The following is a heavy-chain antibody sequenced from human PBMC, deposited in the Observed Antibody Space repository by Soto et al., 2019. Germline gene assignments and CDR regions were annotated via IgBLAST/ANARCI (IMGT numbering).Heavy chain of an antibody. J-gene: IGHJ4*01. CDR2: ITIRTGYV. D-gene: IGHD3-10*02. Sequence: PGGSLRLSCEASGFTISECSMNWVRQAPGKGLEWLAYITIRTGYVLYADSVRGRFTISADNAENSVILQMNSLRDEDSAVYFCVRDRDLYRDMFHADLWGQGTLVTSPQ. CDR1: GFTISECS. V-gene: IGHV3-48*02. CDR3: VRDRDLYRDMFHADL.